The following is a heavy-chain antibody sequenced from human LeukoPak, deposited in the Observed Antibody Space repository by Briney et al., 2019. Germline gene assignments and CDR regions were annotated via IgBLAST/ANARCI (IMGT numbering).Heavy chain of an antibody. CDR3: ARGLSPSYDYNYFDP. Sequence: PSETLSLTCTVSGGFISNDWWSWIRQPAGKGLEWIGRIQTSGSTRYNPSLESRVTISLDKSKNEISLKLTSVTAADTAVYYCARGLSPSYDYNYFDPWGQGTLVTVSS. J-gene: IGHJ5*02. CDR1: GGFISNDW. CDR2: IQTSGST. V-gene: IGHV4-4*07. D-gene: IGHD3-16*01.